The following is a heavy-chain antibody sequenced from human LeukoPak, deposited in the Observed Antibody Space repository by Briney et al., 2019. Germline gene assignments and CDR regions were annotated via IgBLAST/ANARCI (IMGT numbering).Heavy chain of an antibody. CDR2: IRHDGSIK. V-gene: IGHV3-30*02. CDR3: AKDSSADIDH. D-gene: IGHD3-10*01. J-gene: IGHJ4*02. Sequence: PGGSLRLSCAASGFIFSTYGMYWVRQAPGKGLEWVAFIRHDGSIKNYADSVKGRSTISRDNSKNTLYLQMNSLRAEDTAVYYCAKDSSADIDHWGQGTLVTVSS. CDR1: GFIFSTYG.